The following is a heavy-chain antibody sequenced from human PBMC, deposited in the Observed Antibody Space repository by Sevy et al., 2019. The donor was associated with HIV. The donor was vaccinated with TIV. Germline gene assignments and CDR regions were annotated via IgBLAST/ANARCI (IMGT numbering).Heavy chain of an antibody. CDR3: ARDGLDIVATIAKYYFDY. D-gene: IGHD5-12*01. J-gene: IGHJ4*02. CDR2: INWNGGST. V-gene: IGHV3-20*04. CDR1: GFTFDDYG. Sequence: GGSLRLYCAASGFTFDDYGMSWVRQAPGKGLECVSGINWNGGSTGYADSVKGRFTISRDNAKNSLYLQMNSLRAEDSALYYCARDGLDIVATIAKYYFDYWGQGNLVTVSS.